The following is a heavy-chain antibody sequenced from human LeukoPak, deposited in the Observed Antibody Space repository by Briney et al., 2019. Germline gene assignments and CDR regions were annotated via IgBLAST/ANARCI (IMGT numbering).Heavy chain of an antibody. J-gene: IGHJ4*02. Sequence: PGGSLRLSCAVSGFTISSHGMHWVRQAPGKGPEWVAMIAYHGNTEYYGDSVKGRFTISRDNSKNTLYLQMNSLRAEDTAVYYCAKAFYGDYVIDYWGQGTLVTVSS. CDR3: AKAFYGDYVIDY. D-gene: IGHD4-17*01. CDR1: GFTISSHG. CDR2: IAYHGNTE. V-gene: IGHV3-30*18.